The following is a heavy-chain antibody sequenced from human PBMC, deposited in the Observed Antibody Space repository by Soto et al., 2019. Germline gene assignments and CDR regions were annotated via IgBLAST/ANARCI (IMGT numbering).Heavy chain of an antibody. CDR3: ARATGGMLGDAFDI. Sequence: QVQLVESGGGVVQPGRSLRLSCAASGFTFSSYGMHWVRQAPGKGLEWVAVIWYDGSNKYYADSVKGRFTISRDNSKNTLELQMNSLRAEDTAVYYCARATGGMLGDAFDIWGQGTMVTVSS. D-gene: IGHD2-8*01. V-gene: IGHV3-33*01. CDR1: GFTFSSYG. J-gene: IGHJ3*02. CDR2: IWYDGSNK.